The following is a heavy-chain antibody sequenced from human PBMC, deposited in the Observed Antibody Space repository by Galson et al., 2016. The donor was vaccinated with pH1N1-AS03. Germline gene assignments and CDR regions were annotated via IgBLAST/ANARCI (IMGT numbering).Heavy chain of an antibody. Sequence: SVKVSCKASGYIFTGFYVHWVRQAPGQGLEWMGWINPNNGGTNYAQKFHGRVTMTRDTSISTAYMELNRLRSDDTAVYYCARDPRGPCSSATCATTYYFGMDVWGQGTTVIVSS. V-gene: IGHV1-2*02. CDR2: INPNNGGT. D-gene: IGHD1-26*01. CDR1: GYIFTGFY. J-gene: IGHJ6*02. CDR3: ARDPRGPCSSATCATTYYFGMDV.